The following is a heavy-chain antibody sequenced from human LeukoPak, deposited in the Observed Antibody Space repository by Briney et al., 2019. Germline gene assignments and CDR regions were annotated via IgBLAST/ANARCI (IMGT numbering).Heavy chain of an antibody. CDR1: GGSFSGYY. J-gene: IGHJ3*02. CDR3: ARAKGSSGYQSHDAFDI. Sequence: PSETLSLTCAVYGGSFSGYYWSWIRQPPGKGLEWIGEINHSGSTNYNPSLKSRVTISVDTSKNQFSLKLSSVTAADTAVYYCARAKGSSGYQSHDAFDIWGQGTMVTVSS. CDR2: INHSGST. V-gene: IGHV4-34*01. D-gene: IGHD3-22*01.